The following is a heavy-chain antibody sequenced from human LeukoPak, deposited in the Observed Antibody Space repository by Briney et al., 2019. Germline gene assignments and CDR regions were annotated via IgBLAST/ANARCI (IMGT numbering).Heavy chain of an antibody. CDR2: ITEFGGST. V-gene: IGHV3-23*01. Sequence: GGSLRLSCAASGFTFNTYGMNWVRQAPGQGLEWVSSITEFGGSTYYADSVRGRFTVSRDNFKNTLYLQMNSLRAEDTAVYYCAKDLYSGSYYPFDYWGQGTLVTVSS. CDR3: AKDLYSGSYYPFDY. CDR1: GFTFNTYG. J-gene: IGHJ4*02. D-gene: IGHD1-26*01.